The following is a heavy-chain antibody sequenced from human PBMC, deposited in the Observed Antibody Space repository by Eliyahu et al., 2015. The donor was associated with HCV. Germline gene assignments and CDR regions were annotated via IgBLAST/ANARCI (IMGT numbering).Heavy chain of an antibody. CDR2: IIPILGIA. J-gene: IGHJ4*02. D-gene: IGHD4-23*01. Sequence: LEWMGRIIPILGIANYAQKFQGRVTITADKSTSTAYMELSSLRSEDTAVYYCARDYGGNSGSDYFDYWGQGTLVTVSS. V-gene: IGHV1-69*04. CDR3: ARDYGGNSGSDYFDY.